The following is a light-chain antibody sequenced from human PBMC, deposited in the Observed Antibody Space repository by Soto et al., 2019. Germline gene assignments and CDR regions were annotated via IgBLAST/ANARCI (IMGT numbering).Light chain of an antibody. CDR1: QSVGSD. J-gene: IGKJ1*01. CDR2: DAS. V-gene: IGKV3D-15*01. CDR3: QHYNSYSEA. Sequence: EIVMTQSPATLSVSPGERATLSCRASQSVGSDLAWYQQKPGQAPRLLIYDASNRATGIPPRFSGSGSGTEFTLTISSLQPDDFATYYCQHYNSYSEAFGQGTKVDI.